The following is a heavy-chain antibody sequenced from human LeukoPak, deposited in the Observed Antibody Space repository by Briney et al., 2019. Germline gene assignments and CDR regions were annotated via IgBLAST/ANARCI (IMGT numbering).Heavy chain of an antibody. J-gene: IGHJ4*02. D-gene: IGHD6-13*01. V-gene: IGHV4-31*03. CDR2: IYYSGGT. CDR3: ARDSSFWSAFDH. Sequence: SETLSLTCTVSGGSISSGGYYWSGIRQHPGKGLEWIGYIYYSGGTYYNPTLKSRVTISVDTSKNQFSLKLSSVTAADTAVYYCARDSSFWSAFDHWGQGTLVTVSS. CDR1: GGSISSGGYY.